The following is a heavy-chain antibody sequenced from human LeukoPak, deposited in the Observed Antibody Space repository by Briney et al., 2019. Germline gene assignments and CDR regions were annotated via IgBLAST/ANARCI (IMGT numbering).Heavy chain of an antibody. J-gene: IGHJ4*02. CDR1: GYTFTSYY. CDR3: AREYYYGSGNYYNRIDY. Sequence: ASVKVSCKASGYTFTSYYMHWVRQAPGQGLEWMGIINPSGGGTNYAQKFQGRVTMTRDTSISTAYMVLNRLRSDDTAVYYCAREYYYGSGNYYNRIDYWGQGTLVTVSS. CDR2: INPSGGGT. V-gene: IGHV1-2*02. D-gene: IGHD3-10*01.